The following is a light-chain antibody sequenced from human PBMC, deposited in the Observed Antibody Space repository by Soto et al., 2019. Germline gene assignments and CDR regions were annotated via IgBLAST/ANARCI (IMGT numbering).Light chain of an antibody. Sequence: QSALTQPASVSGWPGQSITIYCTGTSSDVGGSIYVSWYQLSPGKAPKLLIYDVDRPSGVSNRFSGSKSGNTASLTISGLQAEDEDDDYCNSYTSRGTVVFGGGTQLTVL. CDR1: SSDVGGSIY. J-gene: IGLJ3*02. CDR3: NSYTSRGTVV. CDR2: DV. V-gene: IGLV2-14*01.